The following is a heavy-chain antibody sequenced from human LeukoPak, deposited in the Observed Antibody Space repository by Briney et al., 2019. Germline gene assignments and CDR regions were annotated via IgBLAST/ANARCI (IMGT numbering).Heavy chain of an antibody. J-gene: IGHJ6*03. D-gene: IGHD3-3*01. V-gene: IGHV1-69*13. CDR3: ARMPYDFWSGYGNSYYYYYMDV. Sequence: SVKVSCKASGYTFTSYYMHWVRQAPGQGLEWMGGIIPIFGTANYAQKFQGRVTITADESTSTAYMELSSLRSEDTAVYYCARMPYDFWSGYGNSYYYYYMDVWGKGTTVTVSS. CDR2: IIPIFGTA. CDR1: GYTFTSYY.